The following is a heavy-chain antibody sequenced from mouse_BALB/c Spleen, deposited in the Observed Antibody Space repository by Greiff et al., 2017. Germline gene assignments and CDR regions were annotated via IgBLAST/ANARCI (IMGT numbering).Heavy chain of an antibody. CDR2: ISSGGST. CDR3: ARGGDYGPAMDY. Sequence: DVMLVESGGGLVKPGGSLKLSCAASGFTFSSYAMSWVRQTPEKRLEWVASISSGGSTYYPDSVKGRFTISRDNARNILYLQMSSLRSEDTAMYYCARGGDYGPAMDYWGQGTSVTVSS. V-gene: IGHV5-6-5*01. D-gene: IGHD1-1*02. J-gene: IGHJ4*01. CDR1: GFTFSSYA.